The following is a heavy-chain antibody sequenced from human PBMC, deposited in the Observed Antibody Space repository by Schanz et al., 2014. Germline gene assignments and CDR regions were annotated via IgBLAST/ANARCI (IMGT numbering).Heavy chain of an antibody. CDR2: IIPILDIA. CDR1: GGTFNNYN. D-gene: IGHD7-27*01. V-gene: IGHV1-69*02. Sequence: QVQLVQSGAEVKKAGSSVKVSCKASGGTFNNYNINWVRQAPGQGLEWMGRIIPILDIADYAQEFQGRVTVPADKSTSTAYMELSSLSSEDTAVYYCATATGDYYYSGMGVWGQGTTVTVSS. J-gene: IGHJ6*02. CDR3: ATATGDYYYSGMGV.